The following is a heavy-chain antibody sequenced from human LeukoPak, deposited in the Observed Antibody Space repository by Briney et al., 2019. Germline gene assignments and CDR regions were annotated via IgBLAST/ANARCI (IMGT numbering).Heavy chain of an antibody. Sequence: GRSLRLSCAASGFTFSSYGMHWVRQAPGKGLEWVAVIWYDGSNKYYGDSVKGRFIISRDNSKNTLYLQMNSLRAEDTAVYYCARSGGNAGPYYYYGMDVWSQGTTVTVSS. CDR3: ARSGGNAGPYYYYGMDV. CDR1: GFTFSSYG. D-gene: IGHD4-23*01. V-gene: IGHV3-33*01. CDR2: IWYDGSNK. J-gene: IGHJ6*02.